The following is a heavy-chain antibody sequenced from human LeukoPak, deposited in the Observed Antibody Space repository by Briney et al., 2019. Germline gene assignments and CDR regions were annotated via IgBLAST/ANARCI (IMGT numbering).Heavy chain of an antibody. CDR1: GFNVSTNY. V-gene: IGHV3-53*01. Sequence: GGSLMLSCAASGFNVSTNYMSWVRPARGGGLEGVSTLYSGGGAYYSAFVKGHFTISRDISKNTLYLQLSYLRAEDTAVYYCARSANYLTHYFDDWGQGTPVIVSS. D-gene: IGHD2/OR15-2a*01. CDR2: LYSGGGA. CDR3: ARSANYLTHYFDD. J-gene: IGHJ4*02.